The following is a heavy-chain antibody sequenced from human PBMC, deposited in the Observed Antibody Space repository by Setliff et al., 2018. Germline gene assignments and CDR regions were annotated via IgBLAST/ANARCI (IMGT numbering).Heavy chain of an antibody. CDR2: FYHSGSM. J-gene: IGHJ5*02. V-gene: IGHV4-59*12. Sequence: SETLSLTCTVSGGSISSSYWSWIRQPPGKGLEWIGYFYHSGSMNYNPSLKGRVTMSVDTSNNQLSLNLNSVTAADTAVYFCARDTPHDPVSSNWYRNWFDPWGQGILVTVSS. D-gene: IGHD6-13*01. CDR3: ARDTPHDPVSSNWYRNWFDP. CDR1: GGSISSSY.